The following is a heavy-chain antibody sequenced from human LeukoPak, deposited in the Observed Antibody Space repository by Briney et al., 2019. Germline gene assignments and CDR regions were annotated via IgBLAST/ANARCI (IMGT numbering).Heavy chain of an antibody. V-gene: IGHV7-4-1*02. CDR3: ARAGYCSGGSCNNWFDP. CDR2: INTNTGNP. D-gene: IGHD2-15*01. Sequence: GASVKVSCKASGYTFTSYGISWVRQAPGQGLEWMGWINTNTGNPTYAQGFTGRFVFSLDTSVSTAYLQISSLKAEDTAVYYCARAGYCSGGSCNNWFDPWGQGTLVTVSS. J-gene: IGHJ5*02. CDR1: GYTFTSYG.